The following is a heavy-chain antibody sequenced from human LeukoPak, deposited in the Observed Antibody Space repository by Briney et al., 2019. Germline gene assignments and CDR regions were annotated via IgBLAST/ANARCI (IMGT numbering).Heavy chain of an antibody. CDR1: GGSISSGGYY. J-gene: IGHJ4*02. Sequence: KASETLSLTCTVSGGSISSGGYYWSWIRQHPGKGLEWIGYIYYSGSTYYNPSLKSRVTISVDTSKNQFSLKLSSVTAADTAVYYCARQSDGRNWIDYWGQGTLVTVSS. V-gene: IGHV4-31*03. D-gene: IGHD4-23*01. CDR3: ARQSDGRNWIDY. CDR2: IYYSGST.